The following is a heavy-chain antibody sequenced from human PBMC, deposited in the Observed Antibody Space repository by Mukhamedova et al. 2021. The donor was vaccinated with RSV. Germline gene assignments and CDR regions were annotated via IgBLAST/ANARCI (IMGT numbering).Heavy chain of an antibody. CDR3: ARERAFGESNGGWIDP. D-gene: IGHD3-10*01. V-gene: IGHV3-48*03. CDR2: ISSSGSTI. Sequence: RQAPGKGLEWVSYISSSGSTIYYADSVKGRFTISRDNAKNSLYLQMNSLRAEDTAVYYCARERAFGESNGGWIDPWGQGTLVTVS. J-gene: IGHJ5*02.